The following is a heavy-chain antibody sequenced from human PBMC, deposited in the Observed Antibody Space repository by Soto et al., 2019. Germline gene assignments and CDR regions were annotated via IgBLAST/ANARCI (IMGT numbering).Heavy chain of an antibody. CDR3: AKDRSSGSPYYGMDF. J-gene: IGHJ6*02. D-gene: IGHD3-10*01. CDR2: FKWNSGDV. V-gene: IGHV3-9*01. Sequence: GGSLRLSCAASGFTFGDYAMHWVRQVPGKGLEWVSGFKWNSGDVGYADSVKGRFTISRDNAKNSLYLQMNSLRPEDTAVYYCAKDRSSGSPYYGMDFWGQGTMVTVSS. CDR1: GFTFGDYA.